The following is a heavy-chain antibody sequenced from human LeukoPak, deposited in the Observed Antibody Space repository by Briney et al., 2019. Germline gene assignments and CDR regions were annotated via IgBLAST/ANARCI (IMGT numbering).Heavy chain of an antibody. CDR3: ASGAGVVAATVDY. CDR2: IIPIFDTA. J-gene: IGHJ4*02. Sequence: SVKVSCKASGGTFNNYAFSWVRQAPGQGLEWMGGIIPIFDTAHYAQKFQGRVTITADESTSTAYMELSSLRSEDTAVYYCASGAGVVAATVDYWGQGTLVTVSS. CDR1: GGTFNNYA. D-gene: IGHD2-15*01. V-gene: IGHV1-69*13.